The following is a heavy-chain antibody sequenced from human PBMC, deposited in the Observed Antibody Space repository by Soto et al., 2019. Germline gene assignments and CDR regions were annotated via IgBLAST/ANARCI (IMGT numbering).Heavy chain of an antibody. V-gene: IGHV2-5*02. J-gene: IGHJ6*02. CDR2: VYWDDDK. Sequence: QITLKESRPTLVKPTQPLTLSCTFSVFALTSIGEGVGWIRQPPGKALECLAPVYWDDDKRYNPSLRSRLTSTMDTSEKQGGLTLTNVDPVDTSTYYGVQSGGGGDCLTFYSSHAYYGLDVWGQGTTVTVSS. CDR3: VQSGGGGDCLTFYSSHAYYGLDV. D-gene: IGHD2-21*02. CDR1: VFALTSIGEG.